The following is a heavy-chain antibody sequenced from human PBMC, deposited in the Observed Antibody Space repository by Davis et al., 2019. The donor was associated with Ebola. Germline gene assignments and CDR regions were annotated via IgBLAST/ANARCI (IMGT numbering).Heavy chain of an antibody. Sequence: GESLKISCAASGFTFSSYAMSWVRQAPGKGLEWVSGLTGSGGTAYSGDSVKGRFTISRDNSKNTLYLQMNSLRAEDTAVYYCAKGYDFWSGYVVHWGQGTLVTVSS. J-gene: IGHJ4*02. CDR2: LTGSGGTA. CDR3: AKGYDFWSGYVVH. D-gene: IGHD3-3*01. CDR1: GFTFSSYA. V-gene: IGHV3-23*01.